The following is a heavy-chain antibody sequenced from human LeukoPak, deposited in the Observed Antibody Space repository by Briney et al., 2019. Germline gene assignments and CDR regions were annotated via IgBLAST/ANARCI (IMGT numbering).Heavy chain of an antibody. V-gene: IGHV1-46*01. J-gene: IGHJ6*03. D-gene: IGHD3-22*01. Sequence: ASVKVSCKASGYTFTSYYMHWVRQAPGQGLEWMGIINPSGGSTSYAQKFQGRVTMTRDTSTSTVYMELSSLRSEDTAVYYCARELTHYYDSSGYPGYYYYYMDVWGKGTTVTISS. CDR3: ARELTHYYDSSGYPGYYYYYMDV. CDR2: INPSGGST. CDR1: GYTFTSYY.